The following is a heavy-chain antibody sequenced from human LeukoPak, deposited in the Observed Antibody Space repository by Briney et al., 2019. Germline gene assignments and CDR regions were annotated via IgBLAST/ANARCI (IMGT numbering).Heavy chain of an antibody. CDR1: GSTLSSYA. D-gene: IGHD1-26*01. V-gene: IGHV3-13*01. Sequence: PGGSLRLSCAASGSTLSSYAMHWVRQPAGKGLEWVSAIGTAGDTFYPGSVKGRFTISRENAKKSLFLQMNSLRAEDTAVYYCARQNTPHGNFDYWGQGTLVTVSS. CDR3: ARQNTPHGNFDY. J-gene: IGHJ4*02. CDR2: IGTAGDT.